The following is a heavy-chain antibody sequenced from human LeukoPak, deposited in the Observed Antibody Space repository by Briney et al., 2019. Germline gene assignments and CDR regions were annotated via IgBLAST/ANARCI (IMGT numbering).Heavy chain of an antibody. J-gene: IGHJ4*02. CDR1: GFTFSGFG. V-gene: IGHV3-33*06. D-gene: IGHD1-26*01. Sequence: GGSLRLSCAASGFTFSGFGMHWVRQAPGKGLEWVAVIWYDGSNKYYADSVKGRFTISRDNSKNTLYLQMNSLRAEDTAVYYCAKDLVNGGATQDPTLDYWGQGTLVTVSS. CDR3: AKDLVNGGATQDPTLDY. CDR2: IWYDGSNK.